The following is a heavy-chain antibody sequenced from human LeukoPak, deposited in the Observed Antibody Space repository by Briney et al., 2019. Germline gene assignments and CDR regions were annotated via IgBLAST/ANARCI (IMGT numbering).Heavy chain of an antibody. CDR1: GYTFTSYG. Sequence: ASVKVSCKASGYTFTSYGISWVRQAPGQGLEWMGWISAYNGNTNYAQKLQGRVTMTTDTSTSTAYMELRSLRSDDTAVYCCARTGPYTAMAPFDYWGQGTLVTVSS. D-gene: IGHD5-18*01. J-gene: IGHJ4*02. CDR2: ISAYNGNT. V-gene: IGHV1-18*01. CDR3: ARTGPYTAMAPFDY.